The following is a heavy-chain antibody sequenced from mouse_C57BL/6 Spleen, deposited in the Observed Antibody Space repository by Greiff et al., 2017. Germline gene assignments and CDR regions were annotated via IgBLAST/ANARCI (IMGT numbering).Heavy chain of an antibody. CDR1: GFNIKDDY. J-gene: IGHJ3*01. V-gene: IGHV14-4*01. CDR3: TKDSGSSWYAY. D-gene: IGHD6-1*01. Sequence: VQLQQSGAELVRPGASVKLSCTASGFNIKDDYMHWVKQRPEQGLEWIGWIDPENGDTEYASKFQGKATITADTSSNTAYLQLSSLPSGDTAVYYSTKDSGSSWYAYWGQGTLVTVSA. CDR2: IDPENGDT.